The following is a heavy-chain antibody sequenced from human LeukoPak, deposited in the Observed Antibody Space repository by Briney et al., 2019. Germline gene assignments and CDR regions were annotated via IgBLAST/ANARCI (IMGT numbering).Heavy chain of an antibody. CDR2: IWYDGSNK. CDR3: AKALGPYCSGGSCYFEAFDI. J-gene: IGHJ3*02. CDR1: GFTFSSYG. Sequence: GGSLRLSCAASGFTFSSYGMHWVRQAPGKGLEWVAVIWYDGSNKYYADSVKGRFTISRDNSKNTLYLQMNSLRAEDTAVYYCAKALGPYCSGGSCYFEAFDIWGQGTMVTVSS. V-gene: IGHV3-33*06. D-gene: IGHD2-15*01.